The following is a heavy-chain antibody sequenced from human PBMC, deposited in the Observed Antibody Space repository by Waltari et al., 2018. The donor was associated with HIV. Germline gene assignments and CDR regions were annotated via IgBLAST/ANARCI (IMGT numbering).Heavy chain of an antibody. CDR3: ARGDPSEKYFQY. Sequence: EVQLVETGGGLIQPGGSLSLSCAASGFTVSSISMSWVRQAQGKGLEWVSIIYSGGNTFYADSVKGLFTISRDNNKNTVTLQMNSLRGEDTAAYYCARGDPSEKYFQYWGQGTLVTVSS. J-gene: IGHJ1*01. V-gene: IGHV3-53*02. CDR2: IYSGGNT. CDR1: GFTVSSIS.